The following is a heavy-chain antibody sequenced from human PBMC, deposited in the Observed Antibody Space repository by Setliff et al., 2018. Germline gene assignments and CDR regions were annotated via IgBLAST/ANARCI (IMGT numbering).Heavy chain of an antibody. CDR3: AKGPKSSGPDWYFDY. D-gene: IGHD3-22*01. CDR2: IRYDGSNK. Sequence: PGGSLRLSCAASEFRFSIYGMHWVRQAPGKGLECVAFIRYDGSNKYYADSVKGRFTISRDNSKNTLYLQMNSLRAEDTAVYYCAKGPKSSGPDWYFDYWGPGTLVTVSS. CDR1: EFRFSIYG. J-gene: IGHJ4*02. V-gene: IGHV3-30*02.